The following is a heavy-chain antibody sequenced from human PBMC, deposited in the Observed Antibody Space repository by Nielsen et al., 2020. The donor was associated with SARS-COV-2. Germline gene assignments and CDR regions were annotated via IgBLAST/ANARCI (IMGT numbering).Heavy chain of an antibody. J-gene: IGHJ6*03. CDR2: INHRRTT. Sequence: SETLSLTCAVYGETFTGYWWSWIRQSPGRGLEWIGEINHRRTTNSNPSLTNRVTISVDTSKSQFSLRLSSVTAADSAAYYCARGRLETPTSYSYMDVWGEGTMATVSS. D-gene: IGHD2-21*01. V-gene: IGHV4-34*01. CDR3: ARGRLETPTSYSYMDV. CDR1: GETFTGYW.